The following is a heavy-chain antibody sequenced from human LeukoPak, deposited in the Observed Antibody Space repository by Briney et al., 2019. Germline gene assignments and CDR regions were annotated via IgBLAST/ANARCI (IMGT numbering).Heavy chain of an antibody. CDR2: INPNSGGT. Sequence: ASVKVSCKASGYTFTGYYMHWVRQAPGQGLEWMGWINPNSGGTNYAQKFQGRVTMTRDTSISTAYMELSRLRSDDTAVYYCARGSRGLPVFFDRRAHDYGDYEDYWGQGTLVTVSS. CDR1: GYTFTGYY. V-gene: IGHV1-2*02. J-gene: IGHJ4*02. D-gene: IGHD4-17*01. CDR3: ARGSRGLPVFFDRRAHDYGDYEDY.